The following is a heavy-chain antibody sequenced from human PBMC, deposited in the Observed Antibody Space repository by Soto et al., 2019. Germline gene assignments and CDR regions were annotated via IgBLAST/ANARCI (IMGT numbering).Heavy chain of an antibody. Sequence: EVQLVESGGGLVQPGGSLRLSCAASGFTFSSYSMNWVRQAPGKGLEWVSSISSSGSYTYYADSVKGRFTISRDNAXNSLYLQMNSLRAEDTAVYYCARIIGYGYHYYGMDVWGQGTTVTVSS. CDR2: ISSSGSYT. V-gene: IGHV3-21*01. J-gene: IGHJ6*02. D-gene: IGHD5-18*01. CDR3: ARIIGYGYHYYGMDV. CDR1: GFTFSSYS.